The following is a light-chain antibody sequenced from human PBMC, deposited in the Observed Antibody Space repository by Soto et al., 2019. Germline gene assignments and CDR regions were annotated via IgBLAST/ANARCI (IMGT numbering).Light chain of an antibody. CDR2: IND. CDR3: AAWDYSLTGVV. Sequence: QSVLTQPPSASGTPGQRVTISCSGSSSNIGSYTVNWYHQLPGAAPKLLIYINDQRPSGVPDRFSGSKSGTSASLAISGLQSEDEADYYCAAWDYSLTGVVFGGGTKLTVL. CDR1: SSNIGSYT. J-gene: IGLJ2*01. V-gene: IGLV1-44*01.